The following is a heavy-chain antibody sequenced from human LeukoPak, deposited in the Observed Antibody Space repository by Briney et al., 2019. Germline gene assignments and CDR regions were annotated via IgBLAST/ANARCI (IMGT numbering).Heavy chain of an antibody. CDR3: ARLAPDYADYWFDP. D-gene: IGHD4-17*01. Sequence: GESLKISCQTSGYDFSTKWIGWVRQMPGKGLEWMGIIYPTDSITRYSPSFQGHVTIPADTSISTAYLQWTSLKPSDTAIYYCARLAPDYADYWFDPWGQGTLVTVSS. CDR2: IYPTDSIT. J-gene: IGHJ5*02. V-gene: IGHV5-51*01. CDR1: GYDFSTKW.